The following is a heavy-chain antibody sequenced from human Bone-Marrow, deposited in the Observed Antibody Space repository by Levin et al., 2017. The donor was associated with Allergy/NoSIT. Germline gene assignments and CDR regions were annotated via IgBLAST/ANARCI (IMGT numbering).Heavy chain of an antibody. CDR2: IKPDGSET. CDR3: ATHGSWTFAY. Sequence: GESLKISCAASGFTFNTYWMTWVRQAPGKGLEWVANIKPDGSETYYVDSLKGRFTISRDNAKNSLFLQMSSLTAADTAVYYCATHGSWTFAYWGQGTQVTVSS. CDR1: GFTFNTYW. V-gene: IGHV3-7*01. D-gene: IGHD6-13*01. J-gene: IGHJ4*02.